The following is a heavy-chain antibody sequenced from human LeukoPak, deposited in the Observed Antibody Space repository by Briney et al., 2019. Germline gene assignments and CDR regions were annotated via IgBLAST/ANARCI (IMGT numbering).Heavy chain of an antibody. D-gene: IGHD6-19*01. CDR3: AKDDRGSGWYDK. J-gene: IGHJ1*01. CDR1: GLTFSSYG. CDR2: FTASGAGS. Sequence: GGSLRLSCAASGLTFSSYGMSWVRQAPGKGLEWVSSFTASGAGSYYAESVRGRFTISRDNSKNTVYLQMNSLKSEDTAVYYCAKDDRGSGWYDKWGQGTLVTVSS. V-gene: IGHV3-23*01.